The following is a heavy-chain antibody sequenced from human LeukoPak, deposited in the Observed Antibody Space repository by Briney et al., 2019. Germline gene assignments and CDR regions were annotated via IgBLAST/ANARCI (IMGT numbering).Heavy chain of an antibody. Sequence: VLRAPAKGLEWVSVIYSGDSTYCPASVKGRVRISRDNSNNTLYLQMTSLRAEDTAVYYCARRAGAYSHPYDYWGQGTLVTVSS. D-gene: IGHD4/OR15-4a*01. V-gene: IGHV3-53*01. CDR2: IYSGDST. J-gene: IGHJ4*02. CDR3: ARRAGAYSHPYDY.